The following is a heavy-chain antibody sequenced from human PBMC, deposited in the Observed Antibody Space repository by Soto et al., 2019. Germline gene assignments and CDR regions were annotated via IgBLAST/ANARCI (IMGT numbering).Heavy chain of an antibody. CDR2: ISAYNGNT. CDR3: ARSPGITSFGVVAPDTNWFDP. V-gene: IGHV1-18*01. D-gene: IGHD3-3*01. Sequence: ASVKVSCKASGYTFTSYGISWVRQAPGKGHEWMGWISAYNGNTNYAQKLQGRVTMTTDTSTSTAYLELRCLRSDDTAVYYCARSPGITSFGVVAPDTNWFDPWGQGTLVTVSS. J-gene: IGHJ5*02. CDR1: GYTFTSYG.